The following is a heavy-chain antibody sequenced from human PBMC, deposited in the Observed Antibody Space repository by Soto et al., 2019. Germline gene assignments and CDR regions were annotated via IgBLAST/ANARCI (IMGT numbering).Heavy chain of an antibody. CDR3: ARPLGSSHLFDY. V-gene: IGHV1-18*01. CDR1: GYTFTSYG. Sequence: ASVKVSCKASGYTFTSYGISWVRQAPGQGLEWMGWISAYNGNTNYAQKFQGRVTITADDSTSTAYMELSSLRSEDTAVYYCARPLGSSHLFDYWGQGTLVTVSS. D-gene: IGHD6-6*01. J-gene: IGHJ4*02. CDR2: ISAYNGNT.